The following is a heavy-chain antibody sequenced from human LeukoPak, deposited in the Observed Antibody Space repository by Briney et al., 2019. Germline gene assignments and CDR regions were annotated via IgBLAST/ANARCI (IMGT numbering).Heavy chain of an antibody. CDR2: INHSGST. V-gene: IGHV4-39*07. Sequence: SETLSLTCTVSGGSISSSSYYWGWIRQPPGKGLEWIGEINHSGSTNYNPSLKSRVTISVDTSKNQFSLKLSSVTAADTAVYYCARWSGSATARNYYYYMDVWGEGTTVTVSS. CDR1: GGSISSSSYY. D-gene: IGHD6-6*01. J-gene: IGHJ6*03. CDR3: ARWSGSATARNYYYYMDV.